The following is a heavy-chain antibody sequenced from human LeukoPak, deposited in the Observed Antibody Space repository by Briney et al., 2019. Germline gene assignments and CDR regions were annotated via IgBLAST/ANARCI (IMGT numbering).Heavy chain of an antibody. CDR3: ARVVVVEATFLYYSGMDV. Sequence: SETLSLTCAVYGGSFSGYYWSWIRQPPGKGLEWIGDINHRRSTSYNPSLKSRVTISVDTSKNQFSLNLSSVTAADTAVYYCARVVVVEATFLYYSGMDVWGQGTTVTVSS. D-gene: IGHD2-15*01. CDR1: GGSFSGYY. CDR2: INHRRST. J-gene: IGHJ6*02. V-gene: IGHV4-34*01.